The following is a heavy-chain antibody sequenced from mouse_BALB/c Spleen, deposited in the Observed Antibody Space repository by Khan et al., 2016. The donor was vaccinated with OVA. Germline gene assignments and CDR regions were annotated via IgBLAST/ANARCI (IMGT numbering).Heavy chain of an antibody. CDR2: IYPGSNNT. J-gene: IGHJ3*01. CDR1: GYTFTDYN. CDR3: AREWGAWFPY. Sequence: VELVESGAELARPGASVKLSCKASGYTFTDYNINWVKQRTGQGLEWIGEIYPGSNNTYYTEKFKGKATLTADKSSSTAYMQLSSLTSEDSAVYVCAREWGAWFPYWGQGTLVTVSA. V-gene: IGHV1-77*01.